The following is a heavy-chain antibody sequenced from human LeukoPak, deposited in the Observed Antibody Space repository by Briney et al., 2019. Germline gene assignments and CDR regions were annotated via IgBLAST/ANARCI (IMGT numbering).Heavy chain of an antibody. J-gene: IGHJ6*03. Sequence: GGSLRLSCTASGFTFGDYAMSWVRQAPGKGLEWVGFIRSKAYGGTTEYAASVKGRFTISRDDSKSIAYLQMNSLKTEDTAVYYCTRVPHETYYDILTGYYSYYYYMDVWGKGTTVTISS. CDR3: TRVPHETYYDILTGYYSYYYYMDV. CDR1: GFTFGDYA. D-gene: IGHD3-9*01. V-gene: IGHV3-49*04. CDR2: IRSKAYGGTT.